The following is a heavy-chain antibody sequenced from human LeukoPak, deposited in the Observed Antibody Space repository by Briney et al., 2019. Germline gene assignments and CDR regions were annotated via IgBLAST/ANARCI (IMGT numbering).Heavy chain of an antibody. CDR3: ARVVVVRPLGNYYYYMDV. CDR2: IIPIFGTA. V-gene: IGHV1-69*05. J-gene: IGHJ6*03. Sequence: SVKVSCKASGGTFSSYAISWVRQAPGQGLEWMGGIIPIFGTANYAQKFQGRVTITTDESTSTAYMELSSPRSEDTAVYYCARVVVVRPLGNYYYYMDVWGKGTTVTVSS. D-gene: IGHD2-2*01. CDR1: GGTFSSYA.